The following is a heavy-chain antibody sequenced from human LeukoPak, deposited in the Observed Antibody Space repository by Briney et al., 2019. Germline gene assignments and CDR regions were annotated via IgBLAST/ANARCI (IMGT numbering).Heavy chain of an antibody. D-gene: IGHD3-10*01. V-gene: IGHV3-9*01. CDR2: WNSASI. Sequence: WNSASIGYADSVKGRFTISRDNAKNSLYLQMNSLRTEDTALYYCAKGAPYYYGSGTYGGDYWGQGTLVTVSS. J-gene: IGHJ4*02. CDR3: AKGAPYYYGSGTYGGDY.